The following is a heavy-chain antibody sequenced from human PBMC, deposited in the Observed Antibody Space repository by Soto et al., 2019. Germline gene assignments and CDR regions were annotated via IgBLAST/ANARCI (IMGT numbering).Heavy chain of an antibody. Sequence: SETLSLTCTVSGASISTYYWNWIRQPPGKGLEWIGYIYYSGSTNYNPSLKSRVTISGDMSKNQFSLKLTSVTAADTAVYYCARLDFWSGGGSGGMDVWGRGTTVTAP. CDR2: IYYSGST. D-gene: IGHD3-3*01. CDR1: GASISTYY. J-gene: IGHJ6*02. CDR3: ARLDFWSGGGSGGMDV. V-gene: IGHV4-59*01.